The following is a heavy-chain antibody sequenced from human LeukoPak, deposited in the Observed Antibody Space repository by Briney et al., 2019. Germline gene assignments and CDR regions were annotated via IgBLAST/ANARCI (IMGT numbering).Heavy chain of an antibody. Sequence: PGGSLRLSCAASGFTVSSDYMSWVRQAPGKGLEWVSVIYRDGSTYYADSVKGRFSISRDNSRNSLYLQMNSLRADDTAMYYCARDGSGHVFDYWGREPWSPSPQ. J-gene: IGHJ4*02. D-gene: IGHD3-10*01. V-gene: IGHV3-66*01. CDR3: ARDGSGHVFDY. CDR1: GFTVSSDY. CDR2: IYRDGST.